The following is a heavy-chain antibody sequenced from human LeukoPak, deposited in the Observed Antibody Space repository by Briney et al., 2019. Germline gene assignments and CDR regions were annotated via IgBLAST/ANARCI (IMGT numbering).Heavy chain of an antibody. CDR2: ISRRSGAT. Sequence: GASVKVSCKASGSIFSDYYMHWVRQVPGRGFEWMGWISRRSGATKIAQKFQGRVTLTRDASISTAYMDLSRLSYDDTAVYYCAHFSRSSGVDNWGQGTLVIVSP. D-gene: IGHD6-6*01. CDR3: AHFSRSSGVDN. J-gene: IGHJ4*02. V-gene: IGHV1-2*02. CDR1: GSIFSDYY.